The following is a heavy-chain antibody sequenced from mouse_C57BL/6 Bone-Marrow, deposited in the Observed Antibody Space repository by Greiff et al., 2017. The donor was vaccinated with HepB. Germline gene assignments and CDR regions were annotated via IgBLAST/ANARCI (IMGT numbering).Heavy chain of an antibody. CDR3: ARKRANYYGSSYYFDY. D-gene: IGHD1-1*01. V-gene: IGHV1-78*01. Sequence: VQLQQSDAELVKPGASVKISCKVSGYTFTDHTIHWMKQRPEQGLEWIGYIYPRDGSTKYNEKFKGKATLTADKSSSTAYMQLNSLTSEDSAVYFCARKRANYYGSSYYFDYWGQGTTLTVSS. CDR2: IYPRDGST. CDR1: GYTFTDHT. J-gene: IGHJ2*01.